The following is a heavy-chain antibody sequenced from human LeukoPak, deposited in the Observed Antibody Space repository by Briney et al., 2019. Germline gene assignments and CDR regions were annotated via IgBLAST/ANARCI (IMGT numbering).Heavy chain of an antibody. D-gene: IGHD3-10*01. V-gene: IGHV1-8*01. Sequence: ASVKVSCKASGYTFTSYDINWVRQATGQGLEWMGWMNPNSGNTGYAQKFQGRVTMTRNTSISTAYMELSSLRSEDTAVYYCARAPVLYGSGSYYNSLDYWGQGTLVTVSS. J-gene: IGHJ4*02. CDR2: MNPNSGNT. CDR1: GYTFTSYD. CDR3: ARAPVLYGSGSYYNSLDY.